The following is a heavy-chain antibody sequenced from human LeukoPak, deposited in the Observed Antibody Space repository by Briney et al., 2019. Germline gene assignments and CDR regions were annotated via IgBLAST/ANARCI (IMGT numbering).Heavy chain of an antibody. D-gene: IGHD3-22*01. CDR3: AKAYGTNGYYQLPIDF. V-gene: IGHV3-23*01. CDR2: IAGDGSTT. Sequence: GGSLRLSCAVSGFTFSSNAMTWVRQAPGRGLECVSAIAGDGSTTYYADSVKGRFTISRDNSRYTLYLQLNYLRAEDTAIYYCAKAYGTNGYYQLPIDFWGQGTLVTVSS. J-gene: IGHJ4*02. CDR1: GFTFSSNA.